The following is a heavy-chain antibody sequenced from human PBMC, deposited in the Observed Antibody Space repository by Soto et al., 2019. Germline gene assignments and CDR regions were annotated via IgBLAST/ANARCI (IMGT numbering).Heavy chain of an antibody. CDR2: IFPDDGET. CDR3: ARQGFSKQYYYGMDI. J-gene: IGHJ6*02. CDR1: GYSFTSYW. V-gene: IGHV5-51*01. D-gene: IGHD4-4*01. Sequence: GESLKISCKGSGYSFTSYWIGWVRQMPGKGLEWMGIIFPDDGETRYSPSSQGQVTISADKSTTTAYLKWSSLKASDTATYFCARQGFSKQYYYGMDIWGQGTAVTVSS.